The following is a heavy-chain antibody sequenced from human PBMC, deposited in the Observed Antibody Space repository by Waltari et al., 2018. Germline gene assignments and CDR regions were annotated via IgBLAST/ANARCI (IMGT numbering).Heavy chain of an antibody. CDR1: GGSLSTSNW. Sequence: QVHLQESGPGLVTPSGTLSLTCAVSGGSLSTSNWWTWVRQPPGKGLEGIGEMFHGGNTNQNPDLRSRVTISLDKSKNQFSLRLGSVTAADTAVYYCARLGYCGSTRCGGFDYWGQGTLVTVSS. CDR2: MFHGGNT. CDR3: ARLGYCGSTRCGGFDY. D-gene: IGHD2-2*01. J-gene: IGHJ4*02. V-gene: IGHV4-4*02.